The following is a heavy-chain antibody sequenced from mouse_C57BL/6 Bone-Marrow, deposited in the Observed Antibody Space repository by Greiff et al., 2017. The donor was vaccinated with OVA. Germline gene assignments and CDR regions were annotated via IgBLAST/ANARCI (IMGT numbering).Heavy chain of an antibody. Sequence: EVMLVESGGGLVQPGGSLKLSCAASGFTFSDYGMAWVRQAPRKGPEWVAFISNLAYSIYYADTVTGRFPISRENAKNTLYLEMSSLRSEDTAMYYCARQNTFYAMDYWGQGTSVTVSS. CDR1: GFTFSDYG. D-gene: IGHD5-2*01. CDR2: ISNLAYSI. J-gene: IGHJ4*01. V-gene: IGHV5-15*01. CDR3: ARQNTFYAMDY.